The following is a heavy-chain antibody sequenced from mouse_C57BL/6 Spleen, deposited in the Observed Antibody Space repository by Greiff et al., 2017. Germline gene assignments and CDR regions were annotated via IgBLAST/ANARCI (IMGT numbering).Heavy chain of an antibody. D-gene: IGHD2-2*01. J-gene: IGHJ3*01. CDR1: GFTFTDYY. V-gene: IGHV7-3*01. Sequence: EVQLVESGGGLVQPGGSLSLSCAASGFTFTDYYMSWVRQPPGKALEWLGFIRNKANGYTTKYSASVKGRFTISRDNSQSILYLQMNALRAEDSATYDCARTYGYDGAWFAYWGQGTLVTVSA. CDR2: IRNKANGYTT. CDR3: ARTYGYDGAWFAY.